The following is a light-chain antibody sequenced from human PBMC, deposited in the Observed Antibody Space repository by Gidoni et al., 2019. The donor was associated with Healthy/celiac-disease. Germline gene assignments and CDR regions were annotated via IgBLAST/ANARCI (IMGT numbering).Light chain of an antibody. CDR2: WAS. V-gene: IGKV4-1*01. J-gene: IGKJ1*01. Sequence: DIVMIKDPDSRAVSRGERATSNCKSSQSVLYSSNNKNYLAWYHQKPGQSPKLLIYWASTRESGVPDRFSGSGSGTDFTLTISSLQAEDVAVYSCQQYYGIPLTFGQGTKVEIK. CDR3: QQYYGIPLT. CDR1: QSVLYSSNNKNY.